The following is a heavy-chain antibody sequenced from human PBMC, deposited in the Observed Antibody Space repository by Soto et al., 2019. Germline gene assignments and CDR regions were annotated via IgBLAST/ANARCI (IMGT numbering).Heavy chain of an antibody. CDR3: APTVTPLRRFDP. V-gene: IGHV2-5*02. J-gene: IGHJ5*02. D-gene: IGHD4-17*01. Sequence: QITLKESGPTLVKPTQTLTLTCTFSGFSLTTSGVGVGWIRQPPGKAPECLALIYGDDDQRYSTSLRSRLTITKDTSKNQVVLTLRHVDPVDTATYYWAPTVTPLRRFDPWGQGTLVTVSS. CDR2: IYGDDDQ. CDR1: GFSLTTSGVG.